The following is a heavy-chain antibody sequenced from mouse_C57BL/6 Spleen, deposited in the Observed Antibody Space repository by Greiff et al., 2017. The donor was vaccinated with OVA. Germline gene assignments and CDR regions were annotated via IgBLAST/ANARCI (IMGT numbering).Heavy chain of an antibody. Sequence: EVKLMESGGGLVKPGGSLKLSCAASGFTFSSYAMSWVRQTPEKRLEWVATISDGGSYTYYPDNVKGRFTISRDNAKNNLYLQMSHLKSEDTAMYYCARDTGSNYVDYWGQGTTLTVSS. V-gene: IGHV5-4*01. D-gene: IGHD5-1*01. CDR1: GFTFSSYA. CDR2: ISDGGSYT. J-gene: IGHJ2*01. CDR3: ARDTGSNYVDY.